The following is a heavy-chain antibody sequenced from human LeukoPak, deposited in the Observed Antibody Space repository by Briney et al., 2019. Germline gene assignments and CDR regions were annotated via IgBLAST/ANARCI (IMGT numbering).Heavy chain of an antibody. CDR1: GFTFSSYA. CDR3: AKADNWNDFYYFDY. J-gene: IGHJ4*02. D-gene: IGHD1-1*01. CDR2: ISGSGGST. V-gene: IGHV3-23*01. Sequence: GGSLRLSCAASGFTFSSYAMSWVRQAPGKGLEWVSAISGSGGSTYYADSVKGRFTTSRDNSKNTLYLQMNSLRAEDTAVYYCAKADNWNDFYYFDYWGQGTLVTVSS.